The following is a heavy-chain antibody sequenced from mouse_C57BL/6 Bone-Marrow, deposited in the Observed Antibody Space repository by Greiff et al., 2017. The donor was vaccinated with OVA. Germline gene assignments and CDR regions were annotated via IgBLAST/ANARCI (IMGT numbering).Heavy chain of an antibody. D-gene: IGHD1-1*01. Sequence: EVKLMESGGGLVQPGGSLSLSCAASGFTFTDYYMSWVRQPPGKALEWLGFIRNKANGYTTEYSASVKGRFTISRDNSQSILYLQMNALRAEDSATYYCARYLLLLLRFYFDYWGQGTTLTVSS. CDR1: GFTFTDYY. V-gene: IGHV7-3*01. CDR3: ARYLLLLLRFYFDY. J-gene: IGHJ2*01. CDR2: IRNKANGYTT.